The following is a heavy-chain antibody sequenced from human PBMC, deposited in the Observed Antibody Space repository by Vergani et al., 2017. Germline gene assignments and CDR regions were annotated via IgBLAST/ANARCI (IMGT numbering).Heavy chain of an antibody. CDR3: AREPLYSTTWPFLLLEMDV. CDR2: FYTGGGT. Sequence: QVQLQESGPGLVRPSQTLSLTCTVSGGSISSGSYYWSWFRQPAGKGLEWIGRFYTGGGTSYNPSLKSRVTISVDTSKNQFSLQLSSVTAADTAVYYCAREPLYSTTWPFLLLEMDVWGQGTTVTVSS. V-gene: IGHV4-61*02. J-gene: IGHJ6*02. D-gene: IGHD6-13*01. CDR1: GGSISSGSYY.